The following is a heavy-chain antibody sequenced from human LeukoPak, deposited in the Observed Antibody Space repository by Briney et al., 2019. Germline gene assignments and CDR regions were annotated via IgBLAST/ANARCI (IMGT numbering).Heavy chain of an antibody. J-gene: IGHJ4*02. CDR1: GFTFSSYG. CDR3: ARGASQVSIDYYDSSGYTN. D-gene: IGHD3-22*01. Sequence: GGSLRLSCAASGFTFSSYGMPWVRQAPGKGLEWVAVIWYDGSNKYYADSVKGRFTISRDNSKNTLYLQMNSLRAEDTAVYYCARGASQVSIDYYDSSGYTNWGQGTLVTVSS. CDR2: IWYDGSNK. V-gene: IGHV3-33*01.